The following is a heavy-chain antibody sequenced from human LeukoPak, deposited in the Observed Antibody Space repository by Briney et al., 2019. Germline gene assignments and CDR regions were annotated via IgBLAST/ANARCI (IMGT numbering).Heavy chain of an antibody. J-gene: IGHJ1*01. Sequence: GGSLRLSCAASGFTVSNNDMSWVRQAPGKGLEWVSVIYSGGSTFYADSVKGRFTISRDNSKSTLYLQMNSLRAEDTAVYYCASDSYSPEYFQHWGQGTLVTVSS. D-gene: IGHD2-15*01. CDR3: ASDSYSPEYFQH. CDR1: GFTVSNND. V-gene: IGHV3-66*01. CDR2: IYSGGST.